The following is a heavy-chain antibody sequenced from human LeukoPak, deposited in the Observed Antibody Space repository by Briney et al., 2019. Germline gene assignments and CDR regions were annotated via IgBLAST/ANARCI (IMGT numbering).Heavy chain of an antibody. CDR1: GFTFSSYS. D-gene: IGHD4-17*01. Sequence: GGSLRLSCAASGFTFSSYSMNWVRQAPGKGLEWVSSISSSSSYIYYADSVKGRFTISRDNAKNSLYLQMNSLRAEDTAVYYCARVQTTVTTSPTVYWGQGTLVTVSS. J-gene: IGHJ4*02. V-gene: IGHV3-21*01. CDR3: ARVQTTVTTSPTVY. CDR2: ISSSSSYI.